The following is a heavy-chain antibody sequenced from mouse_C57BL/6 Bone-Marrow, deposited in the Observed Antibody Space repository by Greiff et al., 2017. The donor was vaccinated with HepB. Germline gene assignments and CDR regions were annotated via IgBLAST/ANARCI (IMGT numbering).Heavy chain of an antibody. J-gene: IGHJ1*03. Sequence: EVQRVESGGGLVKPGGSLKLSCAASGFTFSSYAMSWVRQTPEKRLEWVATISDSGSYTYYPDNVKGRFPISRDNAKNNLYLQMSHLKSEDTAMYYCARLLFWYFDVWGTGTTVTVSS. CDR2: ISDSGSYT. CDR3: ARLLFWYFDV. CDR1: GFTFSSYA. V-gene: IGHV5-4*01.